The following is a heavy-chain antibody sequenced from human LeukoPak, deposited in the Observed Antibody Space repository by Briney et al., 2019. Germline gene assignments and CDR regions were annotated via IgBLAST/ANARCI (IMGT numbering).Heavy chain of an antibody. CDR3: ARDPSQGDS. J-gene: IGHJ4*02. CDR2: ISYDGSTK. CDR1: GFTFTTYA. Sequence: PGRSLRLSCAASGFTFTTYAMHWVCQAPGKGLEWVTVISYDGSTKYYGDSVKGRFTISRDNANNTLYLQMNSLRAEDTAVYYCARDPSQGDSWGLGTLVTVSS. V-gene: IGHV3-30-3*01.